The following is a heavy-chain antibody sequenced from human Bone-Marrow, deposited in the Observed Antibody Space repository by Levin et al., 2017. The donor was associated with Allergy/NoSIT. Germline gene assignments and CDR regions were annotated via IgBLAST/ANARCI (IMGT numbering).Heavy chain of an antibody. J-gene: IGHJ6*02. CDR2: ISGSDTTT. V-gene: IGHV3-23*01. D-gene: IGHD2-2*01. Sequence: PGGSLRLSCAASGFSSYAMSWVRQAPGKGLEWVSIISGSDTTTHYADSVKGRFTISRDDSRNTLYLQMNSLRGEDTAVYYCAKDLWRTSSTSWGYAMDVWGQGTTVTVSS. CDR1: GFSSYA. CDR3: AKDLWRTSSTSWGYAMDV.